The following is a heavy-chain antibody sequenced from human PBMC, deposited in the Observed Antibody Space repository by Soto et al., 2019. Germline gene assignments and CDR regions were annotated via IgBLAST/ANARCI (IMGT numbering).Heavy chain of an antibody. CDR3: ASAEGIYDILTGAFDP. J-gene: IGHJ5*02. CDR2: IYYSGST. Sequence: SETLSLTCTVSGGSISSGDYYWSWIRQPPGKGLEWIGYIYYSGSTYYNPSLKSRVTISVDTSKNQFSLKLSSVTAADTAVYYCASAEGIYDILTGAFDPWGQGTQVTVSS. D-gene: IGHD3-9*01. CDR1: GGSISSGDYY. V-gene: IGHV4-30-4*01.